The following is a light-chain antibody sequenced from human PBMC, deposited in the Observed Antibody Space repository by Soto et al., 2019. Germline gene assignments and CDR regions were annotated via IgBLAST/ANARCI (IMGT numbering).Light chain of an antibody. Sequence: EMVLTQSPATLSLSPGERATLSCRASQSVSSYLAWSQQQPGQAPRLLIYDASNRATGIPARFSGSGSGTDLPRSISRREPEELGAYYCQQRRNWLTFGGGTKGEIK. V-gene: IGKV3-11*01. CDR1: QSVSSY. J-gene: IGKJ4*01. CDR3: QQRRNWLT. CDR2: DAS.